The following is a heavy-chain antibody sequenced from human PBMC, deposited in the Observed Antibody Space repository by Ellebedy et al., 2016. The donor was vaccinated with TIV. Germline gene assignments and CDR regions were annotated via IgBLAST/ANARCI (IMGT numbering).Heavy chain of an antibody. Sequence: GGSLRLXXAASGFIFSDYWMHWVRQAPGKGLEWVANIKEDGGEKYYVDSVKGRFTISRDNTKNSLYLQMNSLRAEDTAVSFCAGRHFDLWGRGTLVTVSS. V-gene: IGHV3-7*01. CDR1: GFIFSDYW. J-gene: IGHJ2*01. CDR3: AGRHFDL. CDR2: IKEDGGEK.